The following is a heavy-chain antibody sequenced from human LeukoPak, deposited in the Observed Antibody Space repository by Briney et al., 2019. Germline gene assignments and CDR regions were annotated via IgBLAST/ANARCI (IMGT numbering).Heavy chain of an antibody. CDR1: GYTFTDYY. CDR2: INPNSGGT. V-gene: IGHV1-2*02. CDR3: ARDTCSGSSCNWFTP. J-gene: IGHJ5*02. Sequence: ASVKVSCKALGYTFTDYYMHWVRQAPGQGLEWMGWINPNSGGTNYAQKFQGRVIMTRDTSISTAYMELSRLRSDDTAVYYCARDTCSGSSCNWFTPWGQGTLVTVSS. D-gene: IGHD2-15*01.